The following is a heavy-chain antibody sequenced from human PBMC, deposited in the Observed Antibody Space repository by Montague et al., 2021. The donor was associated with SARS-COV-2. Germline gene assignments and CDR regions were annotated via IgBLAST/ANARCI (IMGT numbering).Heavy chain of an antibody. CDR3: ARDSSSFYGMDV. Sequence: SETLSLTCAVSGGALNSGHYYWGWIRQPPGQGLKWLASIHYSSNTYNHPSMRSRITISVDLAKNQLSLKVGSVTAADTAVYYCARDSSSFYGMDVWGQGTTVTVSS. CDR1: GGALNSGHYY. V-gene: IGHV4-39*02. J-gene: IGHJ6*02. D-gene: IGHD6-6*01. CDR2: IHYSSNT.